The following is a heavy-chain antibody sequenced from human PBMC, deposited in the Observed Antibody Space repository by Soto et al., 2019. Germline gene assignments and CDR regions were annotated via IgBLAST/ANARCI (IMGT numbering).Heavy chain of an antibody. D-gene: IGHD1-26*01. Sequence: PGGSLRLSCAASGFTFSSYWMTWVRQAPGKGLEWVANIKHDGSEKYYVDSVKGRFTISRDNARNSVFLEMKGLRAEDTAVYSCVRDRSGSYLEGFDYWGQGTMVTVYS. V-gene: IGHV3-7*01. CDR1: GFTFSSYW. CDR3: VRDRSGSYLEGFDY. CDR2: IKHDGSEK. J-gene: IGHJ4*02.